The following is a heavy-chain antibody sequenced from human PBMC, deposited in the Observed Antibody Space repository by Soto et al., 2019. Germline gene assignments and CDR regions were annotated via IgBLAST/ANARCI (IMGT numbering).Heavy chain of an antibody. D-gene: IGHD6-13*01. CDR1: GYTFTSYD. Sequence: QVQLVQSGAEVKKPGASVKVSCKASGYTFTSYDINWVRQATGQGLEWMGWMNPNSGNTGYAQKFQGRVTMTRNTSMSTAYMELSSLRSEDTAVYYCAVERSWYNGVHYYYYGMDVWGQGTTVTVSS. CDR3: AVERSWYNGVHYYYYGMDV. V-gene: IGHV1-8*01. J-gene: IGHJ6*02. CDR2: MNPNSGNT.